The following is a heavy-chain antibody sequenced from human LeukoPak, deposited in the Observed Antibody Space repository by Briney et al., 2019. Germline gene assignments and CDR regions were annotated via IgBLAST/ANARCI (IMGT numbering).Heavy chain of an antibody. CDR3: ARAKEVATTSLVWNY. Sequence: AXXYTFTSYGXXWVRQAPGQGLXXXXWISAYNGNTNYAQKLQGRVTMTTDTSTSTAYMELRSLRSDDTAVYYCARAKEVATTSLVWNYWGQGTLVTVSS. D-gene: IGHD5-24*01. J-gene: IGHJ4*02. CDR1: XYTFTSYG. V-gene: IGHV1-18*01. CDR2: ISAYNGNT.